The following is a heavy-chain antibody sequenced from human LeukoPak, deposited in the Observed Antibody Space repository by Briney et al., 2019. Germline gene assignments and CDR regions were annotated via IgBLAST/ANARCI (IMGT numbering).Heavy chain of an antibody. J-gene: IGHJ4*02. V-gene: IGHV4-34*01. CDR1: GGSFSGYY. CDR3: ARDQGGLDY. CDR2: INHSGST. Sequence: SETLSLTCAVYGGSFSGYYWSWIRQPPGKGLEWIGEINHSGSTNYNPSLKSRVTISVDTSKNQSSLKLSSVTAADTAVYYCARDQGGLDYWGQGTLVTVSS.